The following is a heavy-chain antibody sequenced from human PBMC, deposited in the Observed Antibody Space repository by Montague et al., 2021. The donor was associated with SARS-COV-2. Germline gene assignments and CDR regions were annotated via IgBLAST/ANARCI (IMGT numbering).Heavy chain of an antibody. CDR3: ARHIGKWGFDF. CDR1: GGSFSGYY. V-gene: IGHV4-34*01. J-gene: IGHJ3*01. Sequence: SETLSLTCAVYGGSFSGYYWTWVRQSPGKGLEWIGEINHSGTTNYNPSLKSRVTISVDTSKNQVSLKLSSVTAADTTAYYCARHIGKWGFDFWGRGTLVTVSS. CDR2: INHSGTT. D-gene: IGHD2-21*01.